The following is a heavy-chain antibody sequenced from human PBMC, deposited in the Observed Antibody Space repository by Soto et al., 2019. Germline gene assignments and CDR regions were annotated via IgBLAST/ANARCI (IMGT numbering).Heavy chain of an antibody. J-gene: IGHJ4*01. V-gene: IGHV4-38-2*02. Sequence: TLSLTCTLAAYSTTTSSTWACIRQHTGKGAEWVTIISHGGATFYTPSLKSRITMTGDTSINPFSLELTCVTAADTAVYYCARVHVIVLAGRSFDYWGHGTLVTVSS. D-gene: IGHD3-9*01. CDR2: ISHGGAT. CDR3: ARVHVIVLAGRSFDY. CDR1: AYSTTTSST.